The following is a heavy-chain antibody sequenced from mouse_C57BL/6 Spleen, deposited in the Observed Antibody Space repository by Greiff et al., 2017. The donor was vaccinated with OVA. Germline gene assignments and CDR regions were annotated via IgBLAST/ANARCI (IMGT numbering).Heavy chain of an antibody. CDR2: IYPGSGST. D-gene: IGHD1-1*01. V-gene: IGHV1-55*01. CDR3: ARSHYYGSSHWYFDV. Sequence: QVQLQQPGAELVKPGASVKMSCKASGYTFTSYWITWVKQRPGQGLEWIGDIYPGSGSTNYNEKFKSKATLTVDTSSSTAYMQLSSLTSEDSAVDYCARSHYYGSSHWYFDVWGTGTTVTVSS. CDR1: GYTFTSYW. J-gene: IGHJ1*03.